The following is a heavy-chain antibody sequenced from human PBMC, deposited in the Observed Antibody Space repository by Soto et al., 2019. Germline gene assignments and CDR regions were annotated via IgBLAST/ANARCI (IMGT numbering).Heavy chain of an antibody. V-gene: IGHV4-31*02. CDR1: AGSINSDDYS. CDR3: ALSVVSHYYYGMDV. Sequence: SAGSINSDDYSWSWIRQHPGKGLEWIGYIFFSGSTNYNPSLKSRVTISVDTSKNQFSLKLSSVTAADTAVYYCALSVVSHYYYGMDVWGQGTTVTVSS. J-gene: IGHJ6*02. CDR2: IFFSGST.